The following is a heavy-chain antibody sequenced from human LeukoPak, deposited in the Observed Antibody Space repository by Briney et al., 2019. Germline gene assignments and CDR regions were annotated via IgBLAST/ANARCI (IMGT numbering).Heavy chain of an antibody. CDR2: ISGSGGTT. CDR1: GFIFSTYD. V-gene: IGHV3-23*01. D-gene: IGHD2-15*01. CDR3: AKDRGGYCSGGSCQGAFHY. J-gene: IGHJ4*02. Sequence: GGSLRLSCAASGFIFSTYDMSWVRQAPGKGLEWVSGISGSGGTTYDADSVKDRFTIPRDNSKNTLYLQMNSLRAEDTAVYYCAKDRGGYCSGGSCQGAFHYWGQGTLVTVSS.